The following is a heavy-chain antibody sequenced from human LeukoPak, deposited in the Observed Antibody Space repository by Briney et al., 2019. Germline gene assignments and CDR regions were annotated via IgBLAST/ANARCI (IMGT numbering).Heavy chain of an antibody. V-gene: IGHV1-46*01. J-gene: IGHJ6*02. D-gene: IGHD3-22*01. CDR2: INPSGGST. CDR3: ASGYYYDSSGYGIDYYYYGMDV. Sequence: ASVKVSCKASGYTFTSYYMHWVRQAPGQGLEWMGIINPSGGSTSYAQKFQGRVTMTRDTSTSTVYMELSSLRSEDTAVYYCASGYYYDSSGYGIDYYYYGMDVWGQGTTVTVSS. CDR1: GYTFTSYY.